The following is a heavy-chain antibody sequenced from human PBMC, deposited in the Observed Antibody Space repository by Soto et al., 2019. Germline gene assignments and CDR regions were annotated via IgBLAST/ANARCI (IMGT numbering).Heavy chain of an antibody. CDR2: IIPLLGST. D-gene: IGHD2-21*01. J-gene: IGHJ6*02. Sequence: QVQVEQSGAEVKKPGSSLKVSCKTSGGPFSSQAFNWVRQARGHGLEWMGGIIPLLGSTTYAQKFQDRVTFTADESTSTVYMELRSLRSEDTATYFCAMSDGPYFYYGIDVWGRGTMVTVSS. CDR3: AMSDGPYFYYGIDV. CDR1: GGPFSSQA. V-gene: IGHV1-69*01.